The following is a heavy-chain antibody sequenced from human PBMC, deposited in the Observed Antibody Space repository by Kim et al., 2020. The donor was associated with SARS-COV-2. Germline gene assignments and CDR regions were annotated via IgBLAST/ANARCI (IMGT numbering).Heavy chain of an antibody. CDR2: IYYSGST. D-gene: IGHD2-2*02. CDR1: GGSISSGDYY. CDR3: ARARRPPAAIGKPVWFDP. Sequence: SETLSLTCTVSGGSISSGDYYWSWIRQPPGKGLEWIGYIYYSGSTYYNPSLKSRVTISVDTSKNQFSLKLSSVTAADTAVYYCARARRPPAAIGKPVWFDPWGQGTLVTVSS. J-gene: IGHJ5*02. V-gene: IGHV4-30-4*01.